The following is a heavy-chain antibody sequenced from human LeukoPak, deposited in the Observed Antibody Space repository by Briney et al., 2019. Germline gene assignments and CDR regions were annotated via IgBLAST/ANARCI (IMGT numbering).Heavy chain of an antibody. CDR3: ATSYDMGWLIGY. CDR1: GFTFGDTW. Sequence: GGSLRLSCAASGFTFGDTWMNWVRQVPGQGLEWVANIKQDGSEKFYVASVKGRFTISRDNGKSSLYLQMNSLRAEDTALYYCATSYDMGWLIGYWGQGTLATVSS. J-gene: IGHJ4*02. D-gene: IGHD3/OR15-3a*01. V-gene: IGHV3-7*03. CDR2: IKQDGSEK.